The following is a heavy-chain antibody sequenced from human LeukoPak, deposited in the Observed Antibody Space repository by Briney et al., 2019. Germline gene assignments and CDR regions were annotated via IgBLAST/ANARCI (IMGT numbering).Heavy chain of an antibody. CDR3: ARGRGARSSRWYNWFDP. V-gene: IGHV4-34*01. D-gene: IGHD6-13*01. J-gene: IGHJ5*02. CDR1: GGSFSAYY. Sequence: PSETLSLTCAVCGGSFSAYYWSWIRQPPGKGLEWIGEINHSGSTSYNPSLKSRVTISIDTSKNQFSLEMSSVTAADTAVYYCARGRGARSSRWYNWFDPWGQGTLVTVSS. CDR2: INHSGST.